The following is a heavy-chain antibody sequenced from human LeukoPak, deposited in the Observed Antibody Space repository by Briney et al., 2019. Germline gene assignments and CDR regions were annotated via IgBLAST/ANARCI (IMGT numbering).Heavy chain of an antibody. D-gene: IGHD3-22*01. V-gene: IGHV1-2*02. CDR3: ARSSRTYYYDSSGYYDLDY. CDR1: RGTFSSYS. CDR2: INPNSGGT. J-gene: IGHJ4*02. Sequence: ASVKVSCKASRGTFSSYSISWVRQAPGQGLEWMGWINPNSGGTNYAQKFQGRVTMTRDTSTSTAYMELRSLRSDDTAVYYCARSSRTYYYDSSGYYDLDYWGQGTLVTVSS.